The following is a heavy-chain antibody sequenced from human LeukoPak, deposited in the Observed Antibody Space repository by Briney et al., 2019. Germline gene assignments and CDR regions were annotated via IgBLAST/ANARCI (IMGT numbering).Heavy chain of an antibody. CDR3: AKGGVQVWSNWFDP. V-gene: IGHV3-30*18. CDR1: GFTFSSYG. D-gene: IGHD5-18*01. Sequence: GGSLRLSCAASGFTFSSYGMHWVRQAPGKGLEWVAVISYDGSNKYYADSVKGRFTISRDNAKNSLYLQMNSLRAEDTALYYCAKGGVQVWSNWFDPWGQGTLVTVSS. J-gene: IGHJ5*02. CDR2: ISYDGSNK.